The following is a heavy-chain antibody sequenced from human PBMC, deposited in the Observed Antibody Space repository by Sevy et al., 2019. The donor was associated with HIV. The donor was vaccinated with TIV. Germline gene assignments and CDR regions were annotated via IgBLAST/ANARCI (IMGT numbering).Heavy chain of an antibody. CDR3: ARLFSCGGDCYYLDY. Sequence: GGSLRLSCTASGFTFSNYDMHWVRQAPGKGLDWVAVISHDGNYKSCADSVKDRFSISRDNFKNTLQLQMNSLRVEDTAVYFCARLFSCGGDCYYLDYWGQGALVTVSS. D-gene: IGHD2-21*02. CDR2: ISHDGNYK. CDR1: GFTFSNYD. J-gene: IGHJ4*02. V-gene: IGHV3-30-3*01.